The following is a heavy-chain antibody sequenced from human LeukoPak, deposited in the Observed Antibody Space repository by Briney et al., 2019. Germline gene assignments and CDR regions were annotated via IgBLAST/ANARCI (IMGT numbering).Heavy chain of an antibody. Sequence: GSLRLSCAASGFTFSSYWMSWIRQPPGKGLDWIGSVYYTGSTNYNPSLRSRVSISLDTSKNQISLRLSSVTAADTAVYYCARGGNALDYWGQGTLVTISS. CDR2: VYYTGST. V-gene: IGHV4-59*01. D-gene: IGHD4-23*01. CDR1: GFTFSSYW. CDR3: ARGGNALDY. J-gene: IGHJ4*02.